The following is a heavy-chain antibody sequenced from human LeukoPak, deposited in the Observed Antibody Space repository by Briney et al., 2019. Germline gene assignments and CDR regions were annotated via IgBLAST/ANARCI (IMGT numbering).Heavy chain of an antibody. CDR2: ISGSGGST. V-gene: IGHV3-23*01. D-gene: IGHD4-17*01. J-gene: IGHJ3*02. CDR1: GFTFSNYA. Sequence: GGSLRLSCAASGFTFSNYAMNWVRQAPGKGLEWVSSISGSGGSTYYADSVKGRFTISRDNSKNTLYVQMNSLRAEDTAVYYCAKGHTATTVNDAFDMWGQGTMVTVSS. CDR3: AKGHTATTVNDAFDM.